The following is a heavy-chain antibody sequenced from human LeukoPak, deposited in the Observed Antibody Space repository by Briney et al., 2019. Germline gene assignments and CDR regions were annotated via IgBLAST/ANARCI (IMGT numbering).Heavy chain of an antibody. Sequence: SVKVSCKASGGTFSSYAISWVRQAPGQGLEWMGRIIPIFGIANYAQKFQGRVTITADRSTSTAYMELSSLRSEDTAVYYCARVDAGYCSSTSCPPVYWGQGTLVTVSS. CDR2: IIPIFGIA. V-gene: IGHV1-69*04. CDR1: GGTFSSYA. J-gene: IGHJ4*02. D-gene: IGHD2-2*01. CDR3: ARVDAGYCSSTSCPPVY.